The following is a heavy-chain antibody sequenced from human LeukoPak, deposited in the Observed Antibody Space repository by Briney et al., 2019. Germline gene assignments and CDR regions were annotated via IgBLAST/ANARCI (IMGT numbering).Heavy chain of an antibody. CDR2: IYTSGST. CDR3: ARGYCSSTRCYTPYYFDY. CDR1: GGSISSYY. J-gene: IGHJ4*02. D-gene: IGHD2-2*02. Sequence: PSETLSLTCTVSGGSISSYYWSWIRQPAGKGLEWIGRIYTSGSTNYNPSLKSRVTMSVDTSKNQFSLKLSSVTAADTAVYYCARGYCSSTRCYTPYYFDYWGQGTLVTVSS. V-gene: IGHV4-4*07.